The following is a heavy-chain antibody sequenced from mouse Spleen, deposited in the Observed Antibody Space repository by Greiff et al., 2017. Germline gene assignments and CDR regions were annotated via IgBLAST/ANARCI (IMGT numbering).Heavy chain of an antibody. CDR1: GYTFTNYW. CDR2: IYPGGGYT. V-gene: IGHV1-63*01. Sequence: VQVVESGAELVRPGTSVKMSCKASGYTFTNYWIGWAKQRPGHGLEWIGDIYPGGGYTNYNEKFKGKATLTADKSSSTAYMQFSSLTSEDSAIYYCARSGLGAYYSYWYFDVWGAGTTVTVSS. CDR3: ARSGLGAYYSYWYFDV. J-gene: IGHJ1*01. D-gene: IGHD2-12*01.